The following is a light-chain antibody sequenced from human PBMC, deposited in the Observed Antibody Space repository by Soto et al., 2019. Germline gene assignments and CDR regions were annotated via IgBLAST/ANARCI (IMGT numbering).Light chain of an antibody. CDR2: WAS. CDR3: RQYYSTPRT. Sequence: DIVMTQSPDSLAVSLGERATINCKSSQTLFDSSNNKDYLTWYQQKPGQPPKLLMYWASTREFGVPDRFSGSGSGTDFTLTISSPQAEDVAVYFCRQYYSTPRTFGHGTKVDIK. CDR1: QTLFDSSNNKDY. V-gene: IGKV4-1*01. J-gene: IGKJ1*01.